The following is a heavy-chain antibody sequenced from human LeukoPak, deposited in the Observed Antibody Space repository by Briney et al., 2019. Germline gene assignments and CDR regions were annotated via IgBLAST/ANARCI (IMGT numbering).Heavy chain of an antibody. CDR1: GGSISSSDYY. CDR3: ARRPDGSSWYYFDY. D-gene: IGHD6-13*01. Sequence: PSETLSLTCTVSGGSISSSDYYWGWVRQPPGKGLEWIGCAFYSGRTYYNPSLKSRVTMSVDTSKNQFSLMLSSVTAADTAVYYCARRPDGSSWYYFDYWGQGTLVTVSS. V-gene: IGHV4-39*01. J-gene: IGHJ4*02. CDR2: AFYSGRT.